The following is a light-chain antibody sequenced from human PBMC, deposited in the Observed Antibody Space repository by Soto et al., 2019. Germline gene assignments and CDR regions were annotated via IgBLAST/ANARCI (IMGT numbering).Light chain of an antibody. CDR2: CAS. V-gene: IGKV3-15*01. J-gene: IGKJ4*01. CDR3: EQYNNLLALT. CDR1: LSVSIN. Sequence: EIVMTQSPATLSVSTGERATLSCRASLSVSINLFWYQQKPGLAPMLLIYCASTRATGIPARFSGSVSGTEFSLTISSLLSEDFAVYYCEQYNNLLALTFGGGSKVDIK.